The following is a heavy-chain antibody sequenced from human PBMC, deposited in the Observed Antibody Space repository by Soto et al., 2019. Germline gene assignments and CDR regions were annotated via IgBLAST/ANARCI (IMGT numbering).Heavy chain of an antibody. Sequence: GGSLRLSCAASGFTFDDYAMHWVRQAPGKGLEWVSGISWNSGSIGYADSVKGRFTISRDNAKNSLYLQMNSLRAEDTALYYCAKDSGFYDSSGYYGGPRGMDVWGQGTTVTVSS. CDR2: ISWNSGSI. J-gene: IGHJ6*02. CDR3: AKDSGFYDSSGYYGGPRGMDV. V-gene: IGHV3-9*01. D-gene: IGHD3-22*01. CDR1: GFTFDDYA.